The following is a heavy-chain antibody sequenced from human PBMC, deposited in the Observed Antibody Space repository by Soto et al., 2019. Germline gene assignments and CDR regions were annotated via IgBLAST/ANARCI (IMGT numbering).Heavy chain of an antibody. Sequence: GGSLRLSCAASGFTVSSNYMSWVRQAPGKGLEWVSVIYSGGSTYYADSVKGRFTISRDNSENTLYLQMNSLRAEDTAVYYCARTCSGGTCSFDYWGQGTLVTISS. CDR3: ARTCSGGTCSFDY. CDR2: IYSGGST. V-gene: IGHV3-66*01. J-gene: IGHJ4*02. D-gene: IGHD2-15*01. CDR1: GFTVSSNY.